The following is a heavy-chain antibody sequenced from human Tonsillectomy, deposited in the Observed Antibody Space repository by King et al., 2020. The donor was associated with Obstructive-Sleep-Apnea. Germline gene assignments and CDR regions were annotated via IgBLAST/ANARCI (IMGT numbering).Heavy chain of an antibody. Sequence: EVQLVESGGGLVQPGGSLRLSCTGAGFTFSNFWMNWVRQAPGKGLEWVANIGQQGSDKYLVDSVKGRFTNSRDNAKNSLYLQMNSLRAEDTAVYYCARSPEHCRVDICYSTFYLDYWGQGTLVTVSS. V-gene: IGHV3-7*01. CDR2: IGQQGSDK. CDR1: GFTFSNFW. D-gene: IGHD2-15*01. J-gene: IGHJ4*02. CDR3: ARSPEHCRVDICYSTFYLDY.